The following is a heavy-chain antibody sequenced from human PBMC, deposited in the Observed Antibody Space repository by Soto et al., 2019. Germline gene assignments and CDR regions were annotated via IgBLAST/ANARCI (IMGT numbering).Heavy chain of an antibody. CDR2: INPNSGGT. V-gene: IGHV1-2*04. J-gene: IGHJ4*02. CDR3: ARGYYYYDSSGYYYYDY. D-gene: IGHD3-22*01. Sequence: ASVKVSCKASGYTFTGYYMHWVRQAPGQGLEWMGWINPNSGGTNYAQKFQGWVTMTRDTSISTAYMELSRLRSDDTAGYYCARGYYYYDSSGYYYYDYWGQGTLVAVSS. CDR1: GYTFTGYY.